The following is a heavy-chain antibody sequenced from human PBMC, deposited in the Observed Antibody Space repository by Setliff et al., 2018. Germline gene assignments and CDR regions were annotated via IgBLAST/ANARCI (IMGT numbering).Heavy chain of an antibody. CDR2: ISPYSGNT. V-gene: IGHV1-18*01. CDR1: GYTFTNYG. Sequence: ASVKVSCKSSGYTFTNYGVTWVRQAPGQGLEWMGWISPYSGNTYYAPKLQGRVTLTTDTSTTTAYLDLRSLRSDDTAVYYCSRLVRYCTTTTCQRASGDDYWGQGTLVTVSS. D-gene: IGHD2-8*01. CDR3: SRLVRYCTTTTCQRASGDDY. J-gene: IGHJ4*02.